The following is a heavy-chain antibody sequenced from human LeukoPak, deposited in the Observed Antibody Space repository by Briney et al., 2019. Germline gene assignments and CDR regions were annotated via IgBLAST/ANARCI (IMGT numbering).Heavy chain of an antibody. V-gene: IGHV3-23*01. CDR2: ISGSGGST. CDR1: GFTFSSYA. Sequence: AGGSLRLSCAASGFTFSSYAMSWVRQAPGKGLEWVSAISGSGGSTYYADSVKGRFTISRDNAENSLYLQMNSLRVEDTAFYYCARDLAYSRLDYWGQGMLVTVSS. J-gene: IGHJ4*02. CDR3: ARDLAYSRLDY. D-gene: IGHD5-18*01.